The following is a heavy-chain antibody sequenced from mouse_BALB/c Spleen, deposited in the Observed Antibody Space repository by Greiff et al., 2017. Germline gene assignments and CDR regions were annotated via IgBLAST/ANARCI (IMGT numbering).Heavy chain of an antibody. CDR1: GFTFSSYA. CDR3: ARGGNSDAMDY. V-gene: IGHV5-9-4*01. J-gene: IGHJ4*01. Sequence: EVQRVESGGGLVKPGGSLKLSCAASGFTFSSYAMSWVRQSPEKRLEWVAEISSGGSYTYYPDTVTGRFTISRDNAKNTLYLEMSSLRSEDTAMYYCARGGNSDAMDYWGQGTSVTVSS. CDR2: ISSGGSYT. D-gene: IGHD2-1*01.